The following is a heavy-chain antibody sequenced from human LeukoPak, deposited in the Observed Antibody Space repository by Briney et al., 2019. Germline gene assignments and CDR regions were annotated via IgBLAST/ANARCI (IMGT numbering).Heavy chain of an antibody. Sequence: DPSETLSLTCAVSGASVSGSNYYWGWIRQPPGKGLEWIGEINHSGSTNHNPSPKSRVTISVDTSKNQFSLKLSSVTAADTAVYYCATYGIAAADSNQNWFDPWGQGTLVTVPS. CDR2: INHSGST. J-gene: IGHJ5*02. CDR1: GASVSGSNYY. D-gene: IGHD6-13*01. V-gene: IGHV4-39*07. CDR3: ATYGIAAADSNQNWFDP.